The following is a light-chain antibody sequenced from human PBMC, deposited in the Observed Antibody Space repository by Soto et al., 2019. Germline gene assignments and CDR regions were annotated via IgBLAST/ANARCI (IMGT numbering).Light chain of an antibody. V-gene: IGKV1-17*01. CDR3: LQHNSYPRT. CDR1: QGIGND. J-gene: IGKJ1*01. CDR2: AAS. Sequence: DIQMTQSPSSLSASVGDRVTITCRASQGIGNDLGWYQHKPGKAPVRLINAASTLQSGVPSRFSGSGSGTEFTLIISSLQPEDFATYYCLQHNSYPRTFGQGTKVEIK.